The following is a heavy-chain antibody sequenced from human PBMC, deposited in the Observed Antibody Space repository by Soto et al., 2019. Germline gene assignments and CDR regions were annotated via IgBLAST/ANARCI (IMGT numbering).Heavy chain of an antibody. CDR3: AKDDGAGL. CDR1: GFTLSSSG. Sequence: QVQLVESGGGVVQPGTSLRLSCVVSGFTLSSSGIHWVRQAPGKGLEWVAVTSKDGRERYADSVKGRFTISRDNPKNTLYRQLSSRRGEDTAVYFCAKDDGAGLWGQGTLVIVSS. V-gene: IGHV3-30*18. CDR2: TSKDGRE. J-gene: IGHJ4*02. D-gene: IGHD3-10*01.